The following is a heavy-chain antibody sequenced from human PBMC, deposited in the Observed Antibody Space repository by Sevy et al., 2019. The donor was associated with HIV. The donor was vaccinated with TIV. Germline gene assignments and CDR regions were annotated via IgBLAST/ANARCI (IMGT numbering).Heavy chain of an antibody. J-gene: IGHJ6*02. CDR1: GFTFSSYA. CDR3: ARESGYSSSWHPYYYYYGMDV. V-gene: IGHV3-30*04. D-gene: IGHD6-13*01. Sequence: GGSLRLSCAASGFTFSSYAMHWVRQAPGKGLERVAVISYDGSNKYYADSVKGRFTISRDNSKNTLYLQMNSLRAEDTAVYYCARESGYSSSWHPYYYYYGMDVWGQGTTVTVSS. CDR2: ISYDGSNK.